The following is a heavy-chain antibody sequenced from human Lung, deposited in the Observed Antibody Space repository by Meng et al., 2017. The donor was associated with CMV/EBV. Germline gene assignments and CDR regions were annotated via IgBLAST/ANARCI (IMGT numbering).Heavy chain of an antibody. Sequence: GESLKISCAASGFIFRNYWMTWVRQAPGKGLEWVANIKEDGSEKSYVDSVKGRFTISRDNAKNSLSLEMNSLGAEDMAVYYCAREQGAMGGNYYYALDVLGQGXTVTVSS. D-gene: IGHD2-2*01. J-gene: IGHJ6*02. V-gene: IGHV3-7*01. CDR1: GFIFRNYW. CDR2: IKEDGSEK. CDR3: AREQGAMGGNYYYALDV.